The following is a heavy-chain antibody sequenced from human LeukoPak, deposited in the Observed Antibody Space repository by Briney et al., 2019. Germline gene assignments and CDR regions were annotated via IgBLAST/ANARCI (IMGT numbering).Heavy chain of an antibody. CDR2: ISSSGSTI. Sequence: GGSLRLSCAASGFTFSSYEMNWVRQAPGKGLEWVSYISSSGSTIYYADSVKGRFTISRDNAKNSLYLQMNSLRAEDTAVYYCARTRWELLFFGYWGQGTLVTVSS. CDR1: GFTFSSYE. D-gene: IGHD1-26*01. V-gene: IGHV3-48*03. CDR3: ARTRWELLFFGY. J-gene: IGHJ4*02.